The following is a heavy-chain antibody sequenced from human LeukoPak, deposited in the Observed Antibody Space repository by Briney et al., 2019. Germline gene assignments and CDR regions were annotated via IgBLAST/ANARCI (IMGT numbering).Heavy chain of an antibody. J-gene: IGHJ4*02. D-gene: IGHD2-2*01. Sequence: GGSLRLSCAASGFTFSRYAMSWVRQAPGKGREGVSAISGSGGSTYYADSVQGRFTISRDNSKNTLYLQMNSLRAEDTAVYYCATDCSSTSCFDYWGQGTLVTVSS. CDR1: GFTFSRYA. CDR2: ISGSGGST. CDR3: ATDCSSTSCFDY. V-gene: IGHV3-23*01.